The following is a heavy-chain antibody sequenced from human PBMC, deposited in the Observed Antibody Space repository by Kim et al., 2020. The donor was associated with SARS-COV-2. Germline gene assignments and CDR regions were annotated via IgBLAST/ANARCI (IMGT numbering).Heavy chain of an antibody. D-gene: IGHD3-10*01. Sequence: GGRNYYADSLKDRFTTARDNSKNTLDLQMNSRRAEDTAVYYCANLYGSGSWGQGTLVTVSS. CDR3: ANLYGSGS. V-gene: IGHV3-23*01. J-gene: IGHJ4*02. CDR2: GGRN.